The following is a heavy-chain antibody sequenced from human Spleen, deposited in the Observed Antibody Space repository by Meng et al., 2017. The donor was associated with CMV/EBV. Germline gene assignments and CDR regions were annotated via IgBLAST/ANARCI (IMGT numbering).Heavy chain of an antibody. J-gene: IGHJ4*02. CDR1: GFSFSSYG. CDR3: ANRYSGYEDVWYFDY. D-gene: IGHD5-12*01. Sequence: GESLKISCAASGFSFSSYGMHWVRQAPGKGLEWVAFIRSDGGNEHYADSVKGRFTITRDNSKNTLYLQMTSLRAEDTAVYYCANRYSGYEDVWYFDYWGQGTLVTVSS. CDR2: IRSDGGNE. V-gene: IGHV3-30*02.